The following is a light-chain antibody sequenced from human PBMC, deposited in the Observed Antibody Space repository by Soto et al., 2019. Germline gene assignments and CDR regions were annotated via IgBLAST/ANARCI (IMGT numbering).Light chain of an antibody. CDR2: DSF. J-gene: IGKJ4*01. CDR3: QQRSSWPLT. Sequence: EIVLPHSPATLSLSPGERATLSCRASQSVTSYLAWYQQKPGQAPRLLIYDSFTRATGIPARFSGSGSGTDFTLTISSLEPADFAVYYCQQRSSWPLTFGGGTKVEIK. CDR1: QSVTSY. V-gene: IGKV3-11*01.